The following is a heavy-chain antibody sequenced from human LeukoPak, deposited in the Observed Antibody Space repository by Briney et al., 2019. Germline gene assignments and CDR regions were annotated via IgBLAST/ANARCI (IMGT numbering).Heavy chain of an antibody. Sequence: GGSLRLSCAASGFTFSSYAMHWVRQAPGKGLEYVSAISSNGGSTYYANSVKGRFTISRDNSKNTLYLQMGSLRAEDMAVYYCARVQGGRIAEREFDYWGQGTLVTVSS. V-gene: IGHV3-64*01. CDR3: ARVQGGRIAEREFDY. J-gene: IGHJ4*02. CDR2: ISSNGGST. CDR1: GFTFSSYA. D-gene: IGHD2-21*01.